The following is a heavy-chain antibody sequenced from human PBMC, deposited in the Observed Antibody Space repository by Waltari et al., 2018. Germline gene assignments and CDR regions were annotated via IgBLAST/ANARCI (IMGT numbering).Heavy chain of an antibody. V-gene: IGHV4-39*02. Sequence: HLQLQESGPGLVKPSETLSLTCTVSDASISPSRDYWGWVRQPPGKGLEWIGHIYYSGSTYYNPSLKSRLVISVDTSKNHFSLRLSSVTAADTAVYYCARRAGSSASRWFDPWGQGILVTVSS. CDR3: ARRAGSSASRWFDP. CDR1: DASISPSRDY. CDR2: IYYSGST. D-gene: IGHD6-6*01. J-gene: IGHJ5*02.